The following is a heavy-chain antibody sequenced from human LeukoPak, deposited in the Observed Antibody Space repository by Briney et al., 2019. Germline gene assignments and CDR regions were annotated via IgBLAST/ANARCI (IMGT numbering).Heavy chain of an antibody. CDR3: TCPPLRMYSGSYPIGDY. CDR2: IRSKAYGGTT. D-gene: IGHD1-26*01. CDR1: GFTFGDYA. Sequence: GGSLRLSCTASGFTFGDYAMSWFRQAPGKGLEWVGFIRSKAYGGTTEYAASVRGRFTISRDDSKSIAYLQMNSLKTEDTAVYYCTCPPLRMYSGSYPIGDYWGQGTLVTVSS. J-gene: IGHJ4*02. V-gene: IGHV3-49*03.